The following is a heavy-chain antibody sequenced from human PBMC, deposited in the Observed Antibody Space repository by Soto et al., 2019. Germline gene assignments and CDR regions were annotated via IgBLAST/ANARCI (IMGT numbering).Heavy chain of an antibody. CDR2: VNPNGGSP. V-gene: IGHV1-46*01. CDR3: TRALGSMTTVTPELSGSPSLFDY. J-gene: IGHJ4*02. D-gene: IGHD4-17*01. CDR1: GYTFTSYY. Sequence: QVLLVQSGAEVKKPGASVKLSCKASGYTFTSYYMHWVRQAPGRGLEWMGIVNPNGGSPSYAQKFQGRVTMARDTSTSTVYMELSGLRSEDTAVYYCTRALGSMTTVTPELSGSPSLFDYWGQGTLVTVSS.